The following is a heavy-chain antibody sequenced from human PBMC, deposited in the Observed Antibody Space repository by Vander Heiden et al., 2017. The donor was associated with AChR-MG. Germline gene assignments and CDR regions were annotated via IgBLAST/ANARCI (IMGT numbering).Heavy chain of an antibody. J-gene: IGHJ4*02. CDR3: VRGGLHHDSTWLVYYITS. CDR2: ISGRGDHA. V-gene: IGHV3-23*01. Sequence: EVELLESGGGLVQPGGSVRLACVASGFPVSSYAMGWVRQAPGKGLEWVSIISGRGDHAYVDSVKGRFTISRDDSNNTLFLQMNTLRAEDKAIYYCVRGGLHHDSTWLVYYITSWGQGTLVTVSS. D-gene: IGHD3-22*01. CDR1: GFPVSSYA.